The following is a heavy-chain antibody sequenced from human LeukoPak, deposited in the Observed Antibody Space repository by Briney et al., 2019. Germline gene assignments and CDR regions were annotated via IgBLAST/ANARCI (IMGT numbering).Heavy chain of an antibody. CDR2: FDPEDGET. Sequence: ASVKVSCKVSGYTLTELSMHWVRQAPGKGLEWMGGFDPEDGETIYAQKFQGRVTMTEDTSTDTAYMELSSLRSEDTAVYYCATNYCSGGSCTDSIYYYYGMDVWGQGTTVTVSS. CDR1: GYTLTELS. V-gene: IGHV1-24*01. D-gene: IGHD2-15*01. J-gene: IGHJ6*02. CDR3: ATNYCSGGSCTDSIYYYYGMDV.